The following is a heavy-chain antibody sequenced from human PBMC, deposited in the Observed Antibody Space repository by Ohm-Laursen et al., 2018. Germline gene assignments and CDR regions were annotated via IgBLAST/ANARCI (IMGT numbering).Heavy chain of an antibody. J-gene: IGHJ4*02. CDR3: ARSQYSSGWYGSN. Sequence: SLRLSCTASGFTFDDYAMHWVRQAPGKGLEWVSGISWNSGSIGYADSVKGRFTISRDNAKNSLYLQMNSLRSEDTAVYYCARSQYSSGWYGSNWGQGTLVTVSS. CDR1: GFTFDDYA. D-gene: IGHD6-19*01. V-gene: IGHV3-9*01. CDR2: ISWNSGSI.